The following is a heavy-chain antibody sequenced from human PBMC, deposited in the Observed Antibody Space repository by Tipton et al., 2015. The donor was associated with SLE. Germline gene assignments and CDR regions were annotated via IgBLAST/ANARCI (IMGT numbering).Heavy chain of an antibody. CDR2: INQDGSVK. V-gene: IGHV3-7*01. Sequence: SLRLSCAASGFTFSSYGMHWVRQAPGKGLEWVANINQDGSVKYFVDSVKGRFTISRDNAKNSFYLQMHSLRAEDTALYYCATDVWYYYYGMDVWGQGTTVTVSS. D-gene: IGHD2-21*01. J-gene: IGHJ6*02. CDR1: GFTFSSYG. CDR3: ATDVWYYYYGMDV.